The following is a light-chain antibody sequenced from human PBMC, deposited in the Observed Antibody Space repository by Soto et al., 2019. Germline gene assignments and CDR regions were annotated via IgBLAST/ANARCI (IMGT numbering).Light chain of an antibody. Sequence: QSVLTQPASVSGTPGQSITISCTGSNSDVGIYDFVSWYQHHPGRAPKLIVSEVSHRPSGVSNRFSGSKSGNTASLTISGLQSEGEADYYCISYTSDDVRYVFGTGTKLTVL. CDR2: EVS. CDR3: ISYTSDDVRYV. CDR1: NSDVGIYDF. V-gene: IGLV2-14*01. J-gene: IGLJ1*01.